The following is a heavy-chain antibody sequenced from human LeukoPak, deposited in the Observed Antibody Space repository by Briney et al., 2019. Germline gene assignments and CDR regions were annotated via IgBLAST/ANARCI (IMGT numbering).Heavy chain of an antibody. V-gene: IGHV4-59*01. CDR3: ARGVMTGYSSGWHFDY. CDR1: GGSISSYY. Sequence: SETLSLTCTVSGGSISSYYWSWIRQPPGKGLEWIGYIYYSGGTNYNPSLKSRVTISVDTSKNQFSLKLSSVTAADTAVYYCARGVMTGYSSGWHFDYWGQGTLVTVSS. D-gene: IGHD6-25*01. J-gene: IGHJ4*02. CDR2: IYYSGGT.